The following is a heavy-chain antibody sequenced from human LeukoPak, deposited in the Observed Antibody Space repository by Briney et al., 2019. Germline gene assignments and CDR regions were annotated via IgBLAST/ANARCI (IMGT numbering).Heavy chain of an antibody. Sequence: PSGTLSLTCTVSGGSISSGSYYWSWIRQPAGKGLEWIGRIYTSGSTNYNPSLKSRVTISVDTSKNQFSLKLSSVTAADTAVYYCARGRNDPPIGYWYFDLWGRGTLVTVSS. CDR3: ARGRNDPPIGYWYFDL. CDR1: GGSISSGSYY. CDR2: IYTSGST. V-gene: IGHV4-61*02. D-gene: IGHD3-22*01. J-gene: IGHJ2*01.